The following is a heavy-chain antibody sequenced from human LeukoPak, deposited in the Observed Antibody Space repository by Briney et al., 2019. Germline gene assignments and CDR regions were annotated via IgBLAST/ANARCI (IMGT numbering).Heavy chain of an antibody. J-gene: IGHJ4*02. Sequence: SETLSLTCTVSGYSINSGYFWGWIRQPPGKGLERFGSIYHSGSTYYNPSLKSRVTISVDTSKNQFSLKLTSVTAADTAVYYCARGYSSGWYLYYFDYWGQGTLVTVSS. CDR3: ARGYSSGWYLYYFDY. V-gene: IGHV4-38-2*02. CDR1: GYSINSGYF. D-gene: IGHD6-19*01. CDR2: IYHSGST.